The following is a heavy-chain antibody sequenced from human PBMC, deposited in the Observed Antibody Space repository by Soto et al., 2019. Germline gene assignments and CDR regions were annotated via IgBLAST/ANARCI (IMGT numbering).Heavy chain of an antibody. CDR3: ARDGLSSGRDY. CDR2: ISSSSSYI. CDR1: GFTFSSYS. D-gene: IGHD6-19*01. Sequence: VQLVESGGGLVQPGGSLRLSCAASGFTFSSYSMNWVRQAPGKGLEWVSSISSSSSYIYYADSVKGRVTISRDNAKNSLYLQMNSLRAEDTAVYYCARDGLSSGRDYWGQGTLVTVSS. J-gene: IGHJ4*02. V-gene: IGHV3-21*01.